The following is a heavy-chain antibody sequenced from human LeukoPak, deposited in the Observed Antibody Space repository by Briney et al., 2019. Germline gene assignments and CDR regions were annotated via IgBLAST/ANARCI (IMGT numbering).Heavy chain of an antibody. V-gene: IGHV3-11*03. Sequence: PGGSLRLSCAASGFTFRDYYMSWIRQAPGKGLEWVSAISSTTGATFYADSVRGRFTISRDNSKNTLYLEMNSLTADDTAVYFCATGSASDRQNTYDHFDYWGQGTLVSVSS. CDR1: GFTFRDYY. D-gene: IGHD5-12*01. CDR3: ATGSASDRQNTYDHFDY. CDR2: ISSTTGAT. J-gene: IGHJ4*02.